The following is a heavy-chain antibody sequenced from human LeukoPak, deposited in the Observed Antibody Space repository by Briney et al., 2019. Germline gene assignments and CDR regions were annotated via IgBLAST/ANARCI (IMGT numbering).Heavy chain of an antibody. V-gene: IGHV1-69*04. D-gene: IGHD5-24*01. CDR2: IIPIFGIA. J-gene: IGHJ2*01. Sequence: ASVKVSCKASGGSFNNYAISWVRQAPGQGLEWMGRIIPIFGIASSAQKFQGRVTITADKSTNTAYMEPSSLRSEDTAVYYCARDLEMATILYWYFDLWGRGTLVTVSS. CDR3: ARDLEMATILYWYFDL. CDR1: GGSFNNYA.